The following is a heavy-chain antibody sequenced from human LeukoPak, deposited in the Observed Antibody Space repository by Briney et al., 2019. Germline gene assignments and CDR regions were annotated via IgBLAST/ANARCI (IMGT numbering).Heavy chain of an antibody. Sequence: GGSLRLSCAASGFIISNYSMSWVRQAPGKGLEWMSYISSGTGNKYYADSVKGRFTISRDNAKTSLYLQMNSMRDEDTAVYHCARFSGTITAFDIWGQGTLVTVSS. D-gene: IGHD3-10*01. J-gene: IGHJ3*02. CDR3: ARFSGTITAFDI. CDR2: ISSGTGNK. V-gene: IGHV3-48*02. CDR1: GFIISNYS.